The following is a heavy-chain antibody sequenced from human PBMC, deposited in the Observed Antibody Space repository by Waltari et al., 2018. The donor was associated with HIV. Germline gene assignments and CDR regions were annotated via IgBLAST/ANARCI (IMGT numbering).Heavy chain of an antibody. J-gene: IGHJ6*02. CDR3: AKGVIRGEAGGYYFGMDV. CDR2: STGTGRYT. V-gene: IGHV3-23*01. D-gene: IGHD3-10*01. Sequence: EVQLLESGGGLVQPGGSLRLSCAASGFLFRDYAMSWVRPAPGKGLERDSSSTGTGRYTYDSGSLKDRFSISRDNSQNTLLLKRNSLRAEDTAIYYCAKGVIRGEAGGYYFGMDVWGQGTTVTVSS. CDR1: GFLFRDYA.